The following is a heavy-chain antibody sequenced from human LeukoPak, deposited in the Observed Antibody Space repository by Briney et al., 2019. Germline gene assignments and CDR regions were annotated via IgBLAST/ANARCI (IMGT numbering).Heavy chain of an antibody. CDR2: ISANGVDT. J-gene: IGHJ4*02. CDR3: AKDGGGTGFDY. D-gene: IGHD3-16*01. Sequence: GGSQRLSCVASGFTFSNHAMTWVRQAPGKGLEWVSAISANGVDTFYAPSVKGRFTISRDNSKNTLYLQMNSLRAEDTAVYYCAKDGGGTGFDYWGQGTLVTVSS. V-gene: IGHV3-23*01. CDR1: GFTFSNHA.